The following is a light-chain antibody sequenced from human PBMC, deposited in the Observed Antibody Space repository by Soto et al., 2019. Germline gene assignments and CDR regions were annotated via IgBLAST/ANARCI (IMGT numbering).Light chain of an antibody. V-gene: IGLV2-14*01. CDR1: SSDVGGYNY. J-gene: IGLJ1*01. CDR3: ISYTSSSTLGV. CDR2: EVS. Sequence: QSALTQPASVSGSPGQSITISCTGTSSDVGGYNYVSWYQQHPGKAPKLMIYEVSNRPSGVSNRFSGSKSGNTASLTISGLQAEDDADYYCISYTSSSTLGVFGTGTKLTVL.